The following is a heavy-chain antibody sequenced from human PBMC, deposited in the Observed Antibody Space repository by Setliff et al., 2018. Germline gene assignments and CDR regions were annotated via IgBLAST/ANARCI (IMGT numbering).Heavy chain of an antibody. J-gene: IGHJ6*03. CDR3: AKVPITKVYFYMDV. D-gene: IGHD3-10*01. V-gene: IGHV4-59*08. CDR2: IYYSGNT. Sequence: SETLSLTCTVSGGSISPFYWSWIRQPPGKGLEWIGYIYYSGNTNYNPSLKSRVTISVDTSKNQLSLKLSSVTAADTAVYYCAKVPITKVYFYMDVWGKGTTVTVSS. CDR1: GGSISPFY.